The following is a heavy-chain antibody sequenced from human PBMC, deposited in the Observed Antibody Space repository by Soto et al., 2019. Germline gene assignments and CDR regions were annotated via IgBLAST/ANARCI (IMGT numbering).Heavy chain of an antibody. V-gene: IGHV3-30*03. Sequence: SLRLSCAASGFTFSSYGMHWVRQAPGKGLEWVAVISYDGSNKYYADSVKGRFTISGDNAKNTLYLQMDSLRAEDTAVYYCASAKIGDYFQVYWGQGTLVTVSS. D-gene: IGHD4-17*01. J-gene: IGHJ4*02. CDR3: ASAKIGDYFQVY. CDR2: ISYDGSNK. CDR1: GFTFSSYG.